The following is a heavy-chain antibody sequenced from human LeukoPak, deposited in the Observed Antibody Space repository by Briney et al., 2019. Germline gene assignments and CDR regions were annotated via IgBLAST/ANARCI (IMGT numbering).Heavy chain of an antibody. J-gene: IGHJ3*02. CDR3: ARGPGPIAGAKNPFDI. CDR2: ISYDGSNK. CDR1: GFTFSAYA. D-gene: IGHD1-26*01. V-gene: IGHV3-30*01. Sequence: GGPLRLSCAASGFTFSAYAMHWVRQAPGKGLEWVAVISYDGSNKYYADSVKGRFTISGDKSKNTLYLQMNSLRPEDTAVYYCARGPGPIAGAKNPFDIWGQGTMVTVSS.